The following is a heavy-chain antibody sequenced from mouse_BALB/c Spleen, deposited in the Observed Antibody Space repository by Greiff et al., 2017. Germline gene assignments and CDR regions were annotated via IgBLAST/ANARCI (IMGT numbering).Heavy chain of an antibody. Sequence: EVQLQQSGAELVKPGASVKLSCTASGFNIKDTYMHWVKQRPEQGLEWIGRIDPANGNTKYDPKFQGKATITADTSSNTAYLQLSSLTSEDTAVYYCAREVPYGPSFLYYAMDYWGQGTSVTVSS. V-gene: IGHV14-3*02. J-gene: IGHJ4*01. CDR3: AREVPYGPSFLYYAMDY. D-gene: IGHD1-1*02. CDR1: GFNIKDTY. CDR2: IDPANGNT.